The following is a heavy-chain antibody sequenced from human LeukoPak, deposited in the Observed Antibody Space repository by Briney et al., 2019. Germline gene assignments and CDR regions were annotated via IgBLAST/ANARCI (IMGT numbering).Heavy chain of an antibody. Sequence: PGGSLRLSCAASGFTFSSYWMSWVRQAPGKGLEWVANIKQDGSEKYYVDSVKGRFTISRDNAKNSLYLQMNSLRAEDTAVYYCARDPDYYDSSGYHPDYWGQGTLVTVSS. V-gene: IGHV3-7*01. J-gene: IGHJ4*02. D-gene: IGHD3-22*01. CDR3: ARDPDYYDSSGYHPDY. CDR1: GFTFSSYW. CDR2: IKQDGSEK.